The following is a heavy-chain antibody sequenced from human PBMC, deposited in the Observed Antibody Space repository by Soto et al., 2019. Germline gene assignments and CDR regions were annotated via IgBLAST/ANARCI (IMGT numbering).Heavy chain of an antibody. J-gene: IGHJ4*02. Sequence: PSETLSLTCSVSGGSISSGDYYWSWSRQPPGKGLEWIGYIYYSGSTYYNPSLKSRVTISVDTSKNQFSLKLSSVTAADTAVYYCARGKLYDYVWGSPGIDYWGQGTLVTVPS. CDR3: ARGKLYDYVWGSPGIDY. D-gene: IGHD3-16*01. CDR2: IYYSGST. CDR1: GGSISSGDYY. V-gene: IGHV4-30-4*01.